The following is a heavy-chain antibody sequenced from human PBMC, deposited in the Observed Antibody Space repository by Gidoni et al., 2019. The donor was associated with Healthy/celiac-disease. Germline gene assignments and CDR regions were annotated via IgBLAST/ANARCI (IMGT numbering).Heavy chain of an antibody. CDR2: ISYEGSNK. CDR1: GFTFSSYA. CDR3: GRVPLRRGTVTTFFDY. J-gene: IGHJ4*02. D-gene: IGHD4-17*01. V-gene: IGHV3-30-3*01. Sequence: QVQLVESGGGVVQPGRSLRLSCAASGFTFSSYAMHWVRQAPGKGLEWGAVISYEGSNKYYADPVKGRFTISRDNSKNPVYLQMNSLRAEDTAVYYCGRVPLRRGTVTTFFDYWVPGNPGHRLL.